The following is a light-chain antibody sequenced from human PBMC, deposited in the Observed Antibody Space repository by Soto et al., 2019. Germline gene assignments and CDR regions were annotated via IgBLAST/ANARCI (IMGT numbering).Light chain of an antibody. CDR2: DVS. CDR3: CSFAGNYIYV. V-gene: IGLV2-11*01. J-gene: IGLJ1*01. CDR1: SSDVGGYNY. Sequence: QSVLTQPRSVSGSPGQSVTISCTGTSSDVGGYNYVSWYLQHPGKAPKVMIYDVSKRPSGVPGRFSGSKSGNTASLTISGLQSEDEADYYCCSFAGNYIYVFGTGTKGTVL.